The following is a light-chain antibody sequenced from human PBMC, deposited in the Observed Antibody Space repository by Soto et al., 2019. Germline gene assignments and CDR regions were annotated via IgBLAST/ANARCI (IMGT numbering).Light chain of an antibody. J-gene: IGKJ4*01. CDR1: QSVTSY. V-gene: IGKV3-11*01. CDR3: QQRYNWPLT. CDR2: DAS. Sequence: EILLTLSPATLSLSPGERATLSCRASQSVTSYLAWYQQKPGQAPRLLIYDASNRATGIPPRFSGSGSGADFTLTISSLEPEDFAVYYCQQRYNWPLTFGGGTKVDIK.